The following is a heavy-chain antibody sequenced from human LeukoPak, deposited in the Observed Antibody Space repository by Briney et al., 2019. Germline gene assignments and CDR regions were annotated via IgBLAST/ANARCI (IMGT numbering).Heavy chain of an antibody. D-gene: IGHD3-22*01. V-gene: IGHV4-59*08. CDR2: IYYSGST. CDR3: AGGPDITMIVDNDAFDI. J-gene: IGHJ3*02. Sequence: PSETLSLTCTVSGGSISSYYWSWIRQPPGKGLEWIGYIYYSGSTNYNPSLKSRATISVDTSKNQFSLKLSSVTAADTAVYYCAGGPDITMIVDNDAFDIWGQGTMVTVSS. CDR1: GGSISSYY.